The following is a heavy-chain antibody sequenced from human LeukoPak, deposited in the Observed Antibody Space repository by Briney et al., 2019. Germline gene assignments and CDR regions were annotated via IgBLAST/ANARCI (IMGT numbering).Heavy chain of an antibody. D-gene: IGHD6-19*01. CDR1: GGSISSYY. CDR2: FYSSGST. Sequence: NPSETLPLTCTVSGGSISSYYWSWIRQPAGKGLEFIGHFYSSGSTNYNPSLKSRVSISVDTSKNQFSLEVTSVTAADTAVYYCATDFGDSSGWYRFWGQGTLVAVSS. J-gene: IGHJ4*02. CDR3: ATDFGDSSGWYRF. V-gene: IGHV4-4*07.